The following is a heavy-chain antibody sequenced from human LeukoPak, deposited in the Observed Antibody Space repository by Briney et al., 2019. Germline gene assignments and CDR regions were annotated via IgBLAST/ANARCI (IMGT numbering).Heavy chain of an antibody. V-gene: IGHV3-74*01. D-gene: IGHD4-17*01. Sequence: GGSLRLSCAASGFTFSNAWMHWVRQAPGKGLVWVSRINTDGSSTNYADSVKGRFTISRDNSKNTLYLQMNSLRAEDTAVYYCAKGLNDYGDYVDYWGQGTLVTVSS. CDR3: AKGLNDYGDYVDY. J-gene: IGHJ4*02. CDR1: GFTFSNAW. CDR2: INTDGSST.